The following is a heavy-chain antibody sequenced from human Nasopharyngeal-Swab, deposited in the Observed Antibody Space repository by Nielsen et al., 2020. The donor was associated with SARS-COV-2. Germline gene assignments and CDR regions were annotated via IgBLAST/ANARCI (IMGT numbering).Heavy chain of an antibody. CDR1: GFSFDDYG. J-gene: IGHJ4*02. CDR3: ARGTADYSNPSFDY. CDR2: ISWNSASK. D-gene: IGHD4-11*01. Sequence: GGSLRLSCAASGFSFDDYGMHWVRQGPGRGLEWVAGISWNSASKGYADSVKGRFTISRDNAKNSLYLLMNTLRSEDTALYYCARGTADYSNPSFDYWGQGTLVTVPS. V-gene: IGHV3-9*01.